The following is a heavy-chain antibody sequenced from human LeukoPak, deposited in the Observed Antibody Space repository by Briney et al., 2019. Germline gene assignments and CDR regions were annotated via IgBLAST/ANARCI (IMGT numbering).Heavy chain of an antibody. CDR1: GFTVSSNY. Sequence: GGSLRLSCAASGFTVSSNYMSWVRQAPGKGLEWVSVIYSSGSAYYADSVKGRFTISRDNSKNTLYLQMNSLRAEDTAVYYCARARGSWGRFSFYYFDYWGQGTLVTVSS. CDR2: IYSSGSA. J-gene: IGHJ4*02. D-gene: IGHD6-13*01. V-gene: IGHV3-66*01. CDR3: ARARGSWGRFSFYYFDY.